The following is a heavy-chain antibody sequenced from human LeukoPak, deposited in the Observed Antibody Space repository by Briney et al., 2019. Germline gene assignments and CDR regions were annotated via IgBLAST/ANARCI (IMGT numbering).Heavy chain of an antibody. CDR3: AKDIGYCSSTSCWGLDY. J-gene: IGHJ4*02. D-gene: IGHD2-2*01. V-gene: IGHV3-23*01. CDR1: GFTFSDYY. CDR2: ISGSGGST. Sequence: GGSLRLSCAASGFTFSDYYMSWVRQAPGKGLEWVSAISGSGGSTYYADSVKGRFTISRDNSKNTLYLQMNSLRAEDTAVYYCAKDIGYCSSTSCWGLDYWGQGTLVTVSS.